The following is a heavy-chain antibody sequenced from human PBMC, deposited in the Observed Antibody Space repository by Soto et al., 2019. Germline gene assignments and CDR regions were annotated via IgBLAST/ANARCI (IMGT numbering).Heavy chain of an antibody. J-gene: IGHJ5*02. D-gene: IGHD1-1*01. CDR1: GASISGFY. CDR2: IYATGTT. Sequence: SETLSLTCTVSGASISGFYWSWIRKSAGKGLEWIGRIYATGTTDYNPSLKSRVMMSVDTSKKQFSRKLRSVTAADTAVYYCVRDGTKTLRDWFDPWGQGISVTVSS. CDR3: VRDGTKTLRDWFDP. V-gene: IGHV4-4*07.